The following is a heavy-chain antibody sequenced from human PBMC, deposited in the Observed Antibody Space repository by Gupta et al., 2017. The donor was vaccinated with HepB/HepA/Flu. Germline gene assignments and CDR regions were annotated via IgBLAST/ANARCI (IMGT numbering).Heavy chain of an antibody. Sequence: QVQLQESGPVLVRPSQPLSPTCTVSGGSISSGGYYWSWIRQRPGKGLEWIGDSYYSGSTYYSTAFKSRVNRSVDTSINQFNRKLSFVTAADTAVYYCGRHRLEQRYALDIWGQGTMVTVYS. J-gene: IGHJ3*02. CDR2: SYYSGST. D-gene: IGHD3-3*01. CDR1: GGSISSGGYY. V-gene: IGHV4-31*03. CDR3: GRHRLEQRYALDI.